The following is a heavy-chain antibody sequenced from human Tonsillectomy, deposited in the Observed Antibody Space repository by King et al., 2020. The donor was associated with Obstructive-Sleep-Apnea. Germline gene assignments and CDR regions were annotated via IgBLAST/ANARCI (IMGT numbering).Heavy chain of an antibody. CDR2: IGTAGDP. J-gene: IGHJ6*02. V-gene: IGHV3-13*05. D-gene: IGHD3-3*01. CDR1: GFTFSSYD. Sequence: EVQLVESGGGLVQPGGSLRLSCAVSGFTFSSYDMHWVRQATGKGLEWVSGIGTAGDPYYPGSVKGRFIIFRENAKNSLYLQMNSLRVGDTAVYYCARNFLYFSGLDVWGQGTTVTVSS. CDR3: ARNFLYFSGLDV.